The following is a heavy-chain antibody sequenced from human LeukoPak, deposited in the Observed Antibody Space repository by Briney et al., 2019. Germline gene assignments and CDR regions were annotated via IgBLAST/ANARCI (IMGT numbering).Heavy chain of an antibody. V-gene: IGHV1-2*06. J-gene: IGHJ3*02. Sequence: GASVKVSCKASGYTFTSYGISWVRQAPGQGLEWMGRINPNSGGTNYAQKFQGRVTMTRDTSISTAYMELSRLRSDDTAVYYCAREGEVVDAFDIWGQGSMVTVSS. D-gene: IGHD2-15*01. CDR2: INPNSGGT. CDR1: GYTFTSYG. CDR3: AREGEVVDAFDI.